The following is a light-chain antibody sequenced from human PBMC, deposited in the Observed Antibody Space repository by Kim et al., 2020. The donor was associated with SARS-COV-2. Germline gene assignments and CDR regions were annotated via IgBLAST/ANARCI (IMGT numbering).Light chain of an antibody. CDR2: DAS. V-gene: IGKV3-20*01. CDR1: QSVSRTY. CDR3: QHYGSSRIT. J-gene: IGKJ5*01. Sequence: TGETATPSCRASQSVSRTYLAWYQQNPGQTPRLLIYDASSRATGIPDRFSGSGCWTDFTLTISILEPEDFAVYYCQHYGSSRITFGQRTRLEIK.